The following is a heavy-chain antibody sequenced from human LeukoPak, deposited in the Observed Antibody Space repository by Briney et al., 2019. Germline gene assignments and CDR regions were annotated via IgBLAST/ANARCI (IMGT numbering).Heavy chain of an antibody. CDR2: MNPNSGNT. J-gene: IGHJ4*02. D-gene: IGHD6-13*01. V-gene: IGHV1-8*01. CDR1: GYTFTSYD. CDR3: ARVSSSSSNFDY. Sequence: GASVKVSCKASGYTFTSYDINWVRQATGQGLEWMGWMNPNSGNTGYAQKFQGRVTMTRNTSISTAYMELSSLRSEDTAVYYCARVSSSSSNFDYWGQGTLVTVSS.